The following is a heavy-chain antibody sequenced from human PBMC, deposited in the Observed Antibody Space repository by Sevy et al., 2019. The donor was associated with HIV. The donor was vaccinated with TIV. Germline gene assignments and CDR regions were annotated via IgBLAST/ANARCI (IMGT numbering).Heavy chain of an antibody. CDR3: ARDGGWFGFPDY. Sequence: GGSLRLSCATSGFTFSSYWMHWVRQAPGKGLVLVSRINSDGSSTSYADSVKGRFTISRDNAKNTLYLQMNSLRAEDTAVYYCARDGGWFGFPDYWGQGTLVTVSS. CDR2: INSDGSST. V-gene: IGHV3-74*01. D-gene: IGHD3-10*01. CDR1: GFTFSSYW. J-gene: IGHJ4*02.